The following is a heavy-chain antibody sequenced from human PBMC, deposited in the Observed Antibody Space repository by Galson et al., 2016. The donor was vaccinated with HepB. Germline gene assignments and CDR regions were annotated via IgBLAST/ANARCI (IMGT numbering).Heavy chain of an antibody. CDR1: GFSISNYW. J-gene: IGHJ4*02. D-gene: IGHD1-26*01. CDR3: ARDNTYCQDS. V-gene: IGHV3-7*01. CDR2: INPSGSER. Sequence: SLRLSCAASGFSISNYWMTWVRQAPGKGLEWVAEINPSGSERILVESVKGRFTISRDNTKNSLFLQMDGLRAEDAAVYYCARDNTYCQDSWGQGTLVIVSS.